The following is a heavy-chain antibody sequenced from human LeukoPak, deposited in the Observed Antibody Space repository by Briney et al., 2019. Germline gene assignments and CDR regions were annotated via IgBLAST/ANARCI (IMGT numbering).Heavy chain of an antibody. J-gene: IGHJ4*02. CDR3: AKAYENSGYYSHFDY. D-gene: IGHD3-22*01. CDR1: GFTFSRYA. V-gene: IGHV3-23*01. CDR2: ISGSAGAT. Sequence: GGSLRLSCAASGFTFSRYAMSWVRQAPGKGLQWVSGISGSAGATYYADSVEGRFTISRDNSKNTLYLQMNSLRAEDTAVYYCAKAYENSGYYSHFDYWGQGTLVTVSS.